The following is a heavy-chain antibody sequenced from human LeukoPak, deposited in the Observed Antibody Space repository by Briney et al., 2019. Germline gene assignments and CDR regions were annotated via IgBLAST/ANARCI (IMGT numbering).Heavy chain of an antibody. CDR3: ARGRQGAKTRYFDL. V-gene: IGHV3-64*01. D-gene: IGHD1-26*01. J-gene: IGHJ2*01. CDR2: ISSDGGST. Sequence: TVGSLRLSCAASGIIFSNYAMHWVRQGPGKGLECMSTISSDGGSTYYANSVKGRFTISRDNSKNSMYLQMGRLRAEDMAVYYCARGRQGAKTRYFDLWGRGTRVTVSS. CDR1: GIIFSNYA.